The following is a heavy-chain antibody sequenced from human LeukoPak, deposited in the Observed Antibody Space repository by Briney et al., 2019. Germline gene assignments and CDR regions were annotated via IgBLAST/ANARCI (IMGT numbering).Heavy chain of an antibody. D-gene: IGHD5-12*01. CDR2: IIPILGIA. J-gene: IGHJ6*02. V-gene: IGHV1-69*04. Sequence: ASVKVSCKASGGTFSSYAISWVRQAPGQGLEWMGRIIPILGIANYAQKFQGRVTITADKSTSTAYMELSSLRSEDTAVYYCARDLRYAGNYYYYGMDVWGQGTTVTVSS. CDR1: GGTFSSYA. CDR3: ARDLRYAGNYYYYGMDV.